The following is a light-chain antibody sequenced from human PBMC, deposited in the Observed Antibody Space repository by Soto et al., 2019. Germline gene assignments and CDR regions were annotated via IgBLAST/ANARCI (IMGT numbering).Light chain of an antibody. CDR3: QQYGSSLPIT. CDR2: GAS. CDR1: QSVSSSY. Sequence: IWLTQSPGILSLSPGERATLSCRASQSVSSSYLAWYQQKPGQAPRLLIYGASSRATGIPDRFSGSGSGTDFTLTISRLEPEDFAVYYCQQYGSSLPITFGQGTRLEIK. J-gene: IGKJ5*01. V-gene: IGKV3-20*01.